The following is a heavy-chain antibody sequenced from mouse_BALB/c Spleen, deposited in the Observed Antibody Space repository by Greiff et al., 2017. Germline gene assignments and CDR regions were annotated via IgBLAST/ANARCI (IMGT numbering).Heavy chain of an antibody. V-gene: IGHV14-3*02. CDR3: ARDEGLRAMDY. D-gene: IGHD2-4*01. Sequence: VQLQQSGAELVKPGASVKLSCTASGFNIKDTYMHWVKQRPEQGLEWIGRIDPANGNTKYDPKFQGKATITADTSSNTAYLQLISLTSEDTAVYYCARDEGLRAMDYWGQGTSVTVSS. CDR2: IDPANGNT. CDR1: GFNIKDTY. J-gene: IGHJ4*01.